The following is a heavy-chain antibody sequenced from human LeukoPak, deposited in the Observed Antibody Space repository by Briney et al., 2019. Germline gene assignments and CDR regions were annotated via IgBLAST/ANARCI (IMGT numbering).Heavy chain of an antibody. CDR2: IRYDGSNK. V-gene: IGHV3-30*02. D-gene: IGHD3-16*01. J-gene: IGHJ3*02. CDR3: AREGVNYDYVWGSSHDAFDI. CDR1: GFTFSSYG. Sequence: PGGSLRLSCAASGFTFSSYGMHWVRQAPGKGLEWVAFIRYDGSNKYYADSVKGRFTISRDNSKNTLYLQMNSLRAEDTAVYYCAREGVNYDYVWGSSHDAFDIWGQGTMVTVSS.